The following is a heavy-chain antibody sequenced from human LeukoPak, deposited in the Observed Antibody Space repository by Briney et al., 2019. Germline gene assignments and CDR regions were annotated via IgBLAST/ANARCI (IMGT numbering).Heavy chain of an antibody. J-gene: IGHJ4*02. CDR1: GGSVSSSFYY. CDR3: ANAASYSVDY. Sequence: SETLSFTCTVSGGSVSSSFYYWGWIRQPPGKGLECIGSMYFSGSTHYNPSLKSRVTISVDTSKNQFSLKLTSVTAADTAVYYCANAASYSVDYWGQGTLVTVSS. V-gene: IGHV4-39*01. CDR2: MYFSGST. D-gene: IGHD1-26*01.